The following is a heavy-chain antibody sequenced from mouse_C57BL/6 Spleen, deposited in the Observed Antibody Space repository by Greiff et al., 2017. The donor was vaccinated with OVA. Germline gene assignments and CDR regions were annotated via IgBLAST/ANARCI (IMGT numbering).Heavy chain of an antibody. CDR3: ARGPIWDYFDY. CDR2: INPNYGNT. V-gene: IGHV1-39*01. CDR1: GYSFTDYN. Sequence: VQLQQSGPELVKPGASVKISCKASGYSFTDYNMNWVKQSHGKSLEWIGVINPNYGNTNYNQKFKRKATLTEDKSSSTAYMQLNSLTAADSAVYYCARGPIWDYFDYWGQGTTLTVSS. D-gene: IGHD4-1*01. J-gene: IGHJ2*01.